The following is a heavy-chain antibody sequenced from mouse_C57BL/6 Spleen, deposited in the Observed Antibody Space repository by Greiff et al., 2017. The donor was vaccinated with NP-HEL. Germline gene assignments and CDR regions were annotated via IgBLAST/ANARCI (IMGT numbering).Heavy chain of an antibody. CDR2: ISSGGSYT. J-gene: IGHJ1*03. V-gene: IGHV5-6*01. CDR3: ARPTSSLWYFDV. Sequence: EVKLQESGGDLVKPGGSLQLSCAASGFTFSSYGMSWVRQTPDKRLEWVATISSGGSYTYYPDSVQGRFTISRDNAKNTLYLQMSSLKSEDTAMYYCARPTSSLWYFDVWGTGTTVTVSS. D-gene: IGHD1-1*01. CDR1: GFTFSSYG.